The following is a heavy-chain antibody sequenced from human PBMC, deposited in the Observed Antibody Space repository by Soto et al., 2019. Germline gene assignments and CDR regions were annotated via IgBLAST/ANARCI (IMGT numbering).Heavy chain of an antibody. D-gene: IGHD3-10*01. J-gene: IGHJ5*02. CDR1: GDSVSSFYW. V-gene: IGHV4-4*02. CDR3: ARLFGSGPFDP. Sequence: SETLSLTCAVTGDSVSSFYWWSWVRQSPGKGLEWIGEIFHSGSATYNPSLKSRVNISLDKSKNHFSLNLDSVTAADTAVYYCARLFGSGPFDPWGQGTLVTVPQ. CDR2: IFHSGSA.